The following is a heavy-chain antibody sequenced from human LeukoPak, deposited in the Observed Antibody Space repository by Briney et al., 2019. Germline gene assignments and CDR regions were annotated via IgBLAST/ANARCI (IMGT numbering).Heavy chain of an antibody. D-gene: IGHD1-14*01. CDR2: IHDSGTT. CDR3: ARVLPKAGYNPGLDL. CDR1: GDSIKTYY. Sequence: KPSETLSLTCSVSGDSIKTYYWNWIRQPPGKGLEWIGYIHDSGTTDYNPSLKSRVSFLLDTSKNHISLRLRSVTAADTAVYFCARVLPKAGYNPGLDLWGQGTLVTVSS. V-gene: IGHV4-59*01. J-gene: IGHJ5*02.